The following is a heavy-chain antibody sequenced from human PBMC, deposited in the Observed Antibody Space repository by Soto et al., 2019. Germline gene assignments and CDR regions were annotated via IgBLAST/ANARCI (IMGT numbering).Heavy chain of an antibody. V-gene: IGHV1-69*01. CDR2: IIPIFGTA. CDR1: GGTFSSYS. D-gene: IGHD1-26*01. Sequence: QVQLVQSGAEVKKPGSSVKVYCKASGGTFSSYSINWVRQAPGQGLEWMGEIIPIFGTANYAQKFQGRVTITADESTSTAYMELSSLISEDTAVYYCARDGGRHSGGIDYWGQGTLVTVSS. J-gene: IGHJ4*02. CDR3: ARDGGRHSGGIDY.